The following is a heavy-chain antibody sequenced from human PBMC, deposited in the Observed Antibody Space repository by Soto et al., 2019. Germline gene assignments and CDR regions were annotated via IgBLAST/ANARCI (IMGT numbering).Heavy chain of an antibody. CDR1: GGTVARSHW. CDR2: VYHTFAT. CDR3: WRGIWTAGGNIYCDP. D-gene: IGHD2-21*02. Sequence: SETLSPTSCASGGTVARSHWCSCARQGPGRGVEWIGNVYHTFATNFNPPLQSRVTFSVEKSNYQFSLRLTSVTAADTAVYFCWRGIWTAGGNIYCDPWGPGTLVTLCS. J-gene: IGHJ5*02. V-gene: IGHV4-4*02.